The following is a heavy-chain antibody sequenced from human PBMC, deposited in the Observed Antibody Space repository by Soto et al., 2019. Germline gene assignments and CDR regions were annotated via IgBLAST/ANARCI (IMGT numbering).Heavy chain of an antibody. D-gene: IGHD3-3*01. J-gene: IGHJ4*02. Sequence: SVKVSCKASGFTFTSSAMQWVRQARGQRLEWIGWIVVGSGNTNYAQKFQERVTITRDMSTSTAYMELSSLRSEDTAVYYCASGEYCGYWSGYYRLDYWGQGTLVTVSS. CDR2: IVVGSGNT. CDR3: ASGEYCGYWSGYYRLDY. CDR1: GFTFTSSA. V-gene: IGHV1-58*02.